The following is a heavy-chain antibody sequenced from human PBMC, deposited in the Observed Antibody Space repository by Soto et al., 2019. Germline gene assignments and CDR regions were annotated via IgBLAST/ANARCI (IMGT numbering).Heavy chain of an antibody. D-gene: IGHD1-1*01. V-gene: IGHV4-59*01. CDR2: IYYSGST. CDR1: GVSICSYD. J-gene: IGHJ3*02. Sequence: ETMSLTCTVSGVSICSYDWSWIRKKPGKGLEWIGYIYYSGSTNYNPSLKSRVTISVDTSTNQFPLKLSSVTAADPAVYYFARDTTGKTLGGACHIWRQGPMVPV. CDR3: ARDTTGKTLGGACHI.